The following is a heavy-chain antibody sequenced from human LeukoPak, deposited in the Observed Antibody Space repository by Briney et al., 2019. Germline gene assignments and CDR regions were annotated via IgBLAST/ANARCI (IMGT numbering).Heavy chain of an antibody. CDR2: ISGSGGST. D-gene: IGHD1-26*01. V-gene: IGHV3-23*01. CDR1: GFTFSSYG. CDR3: ARDFMYRIRCPGC. Sequence: PGGSLRLSCAASGFTFSSYGMSWVRQAPGKGLEWVSGISGSGGSTYYADSVKGRFTISRDNSKNTLYLQMNSLRAEDTAVYYCARDFMYRIRCPGCWGQGTLVTVSS. J-gene: IGHJ4*02.